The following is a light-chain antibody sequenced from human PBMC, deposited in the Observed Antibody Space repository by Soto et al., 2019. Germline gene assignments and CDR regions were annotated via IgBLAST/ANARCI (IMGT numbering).Light chain of an antibody. CDR2: EVS. J-gene: IGLJ2*01. CDR1: SSDVGGYNY. V-gene: IGLV2-8*01. Sequence: QSALTQPPSASGSPGQSVTISRTGTSSDVGGYNYVSWYQQHPGKAPKLMIYEVSKRPSGVPDRFSGSKSGNTASLTVSGLQAEDEADYYCSSYAGSNKFVVFGGGTKLTVL. CDR3: SSYAGSNKFVV.